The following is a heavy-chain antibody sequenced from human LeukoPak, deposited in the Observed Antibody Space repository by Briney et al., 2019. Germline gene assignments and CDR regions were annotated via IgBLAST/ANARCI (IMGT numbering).Heavy chain of an antibody. J-gene: IGHJ1*01. CDR3: ARGTIGSYSSVHD. V-gene: IGHV1-2*02. D-gene: IGHD1-26*01. CDR1: GYTFTGYY. CDR2: INPRSGGT. Sequence: ASVKVSRKASGYTFTGYYKHWVRQAPGQGLEWVGWINPRSGGTDYAQRLQGRVSMTTDTSIATAYMELSRLTSDDTAIYYCARGTIGSYSSVHDWGQGTLLIVSS.